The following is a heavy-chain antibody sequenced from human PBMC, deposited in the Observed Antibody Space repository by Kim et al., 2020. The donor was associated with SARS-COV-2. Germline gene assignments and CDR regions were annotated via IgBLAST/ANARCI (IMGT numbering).Heavy chain of an antibody. CDR2: VNSDGSST. V-gene: IGHV3-74*01. CDR1: GFTFSSYW. Sequence: GGSLRLSCVASGFTFSSYWMHWVRQAPGKGLVWVSRVNSDGSSTSYADSVKGRFTISRDNARNTLYLQMNSLRAEDTAVYYCARLSTGYVWGKFDYWGQGTPVTASS. J-gene: IGHJ4*02. D-gene: IGHD3-16*01. CDR3: ARLSTGYVWGKFDY.